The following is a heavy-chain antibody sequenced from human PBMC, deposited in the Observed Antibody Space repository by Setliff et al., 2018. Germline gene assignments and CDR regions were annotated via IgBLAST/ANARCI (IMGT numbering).Heavy chain of an antibody. D-gene: IGHD3-22*01. CDR3: AKDPGDSSGSFEY. Sequence: GGSLRLSCAASGFTFRSYSMKWVRQAPGKGLEWVSYISSSSTVYYADSVKGRFTISRDNAKSSLYLQMNSLRAEDTAVYYCAKDPGDSSGSFEYWGQGTPVTVSS. V-gene: IGHV3-48*01. CDR2: ISSSSTV. J-gene: IGHJ4*02. CDR1: GFTFRSYS.